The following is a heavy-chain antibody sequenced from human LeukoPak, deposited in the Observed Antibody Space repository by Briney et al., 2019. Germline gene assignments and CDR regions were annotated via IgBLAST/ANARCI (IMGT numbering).Heavy chain of an antibody. CDR3: ARSFWSGYYAFDY. D-gene: IGHD3-3*01. J-gene: IGHJ4*02. V-gene: IGHV4-4*07. CDR2: IYTSGSS. CDR1: GGSISDYY. Sequence: PSETLSLTCTVSGGSISDYYWSWIRQPAGKGLEWIGRIYTSGSSNYNPSLKSRVTMSVDTSKNQFSLKLSSVTAADTTVYYCARSFWSGYYAFDYWGQGTLSPSPQ.